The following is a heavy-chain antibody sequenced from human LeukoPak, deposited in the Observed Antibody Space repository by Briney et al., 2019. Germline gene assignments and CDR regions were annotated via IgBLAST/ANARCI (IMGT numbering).Heavy chain of an antibody. D-gene: IGHD6-6*01. Sequence: SETLSLTCAVSGGSISSYYWSWIRQPPGKGLEWIGYIYYSGSTNYNPSLKSRVTISIDTSKNQFSLKLSSVTAADTAVYYCARVIQLGYYMDVWGKGTTVTVSS. J-gene: IGHJ6*03. CDR3: ARVIQLGYYMDV. CDR2: IYYSGST. V-gene: IGHV4-59*08. CDR1: GGSISSYY.